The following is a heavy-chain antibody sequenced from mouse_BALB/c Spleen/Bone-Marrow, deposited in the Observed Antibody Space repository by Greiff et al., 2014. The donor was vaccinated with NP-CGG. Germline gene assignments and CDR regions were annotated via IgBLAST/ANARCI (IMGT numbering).Heavy chain of an antibody. Sequence: VQLQQSAAELLKPGTSVKLSCKASGYTFTRYWMHWVKQRPGQGLEWIGELNPSNGHTNYNGKFKNKATVTVDKSSSTAYMQLSSLTSEDSAVYYCARMITTRGFDYWGQGTTLTVSS. J-gene: IGHJ2*01. CDR3: ARMITTRGFDY. CDR1: GYTFTRYW. CDR2: LNPSNGHT. D-gene: IGHD2-4*01. V-gene: IGHV1S81*02.